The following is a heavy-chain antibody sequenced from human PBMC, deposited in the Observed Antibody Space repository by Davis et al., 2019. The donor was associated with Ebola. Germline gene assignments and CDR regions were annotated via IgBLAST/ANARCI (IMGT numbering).Heavy chain of an antibody. V-gene: IGHV7-4-1*02. CDR1: GYTFTSYA. J-gene: IGHJ4*02. CDR2: INTKTGNP. Sequence: ASVKVSCKASGYTFTSYAMNWVRQAPGQGLDWMGCINTKTGNPTYAQGFTGRFVFSLGTSVSTAFLQISSLKAEDTAFYYCAREPYSSSWDPFDYWGQGTLVTVSS. CDR3: AREPYSSSWDPFDY. D-gene: IGHD6-13*01.